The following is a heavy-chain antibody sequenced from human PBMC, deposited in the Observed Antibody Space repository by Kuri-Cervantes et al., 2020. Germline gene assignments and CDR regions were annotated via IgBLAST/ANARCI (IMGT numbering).Heavy chain of an antibody. J-gene: IGHJ3*02. CDR2: FDPEDGET. Sequence: ASVKVSCKASGGTFSSYAISWVRQAPGQGLEWMGGFDPEDGETIYAQKFQGRVTMTEDTSTDTAYMELSSLRSEDTAVYYCATDPDWGPSHDAFDIWGQGTMVTVSS. V-gene: IGHV1-24*01. CDR1: GGTFSSYA. CDR3: ATDPDWGPSHDAFDI. D-gene: IGHD3-9*01.